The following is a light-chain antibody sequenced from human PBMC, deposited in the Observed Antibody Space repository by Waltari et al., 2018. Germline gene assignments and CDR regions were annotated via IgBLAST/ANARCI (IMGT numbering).Light chain of an antibody. J-gene: IGKJ5*01. Sequence: EIVMTQSPATLSVSPGERVTLSCRASQRISNDLAWYQQKPGQATRLLMFGASTRAAGIPARFSGSGSGTEFTLTISSLQSEDFAVYYCQQYNNWPPITFGQGTRLEIK. V-gene: IGKV3-15*01. CDR1: QRISND. CDR2: GAS. CDR3: QQYNNWPPIT.